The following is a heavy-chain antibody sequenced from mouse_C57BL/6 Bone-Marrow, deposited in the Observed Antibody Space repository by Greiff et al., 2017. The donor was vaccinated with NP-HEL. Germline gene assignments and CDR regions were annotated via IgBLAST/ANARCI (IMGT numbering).Heavy chain of an antibody. Sequence: VQLKESGAELVKPGASVKMSCKASGYTFTTYPIEWMKQNHGKSLEWIGNFHPYNDDTKYNEKFKGKATLTVEKSSSTVYLELSRLTSDDSAVYYCARGVRRGRAWFAYWGQGTLVTVSA. D-gene: IGHD2-14*01. V-gene: IGHV1-47*01. J-gene: IGHJ3*01. CDR1: GYTFTTYP. CDR2: FHPYNDDT. CDR3: ARGVRRGRAWFAY.